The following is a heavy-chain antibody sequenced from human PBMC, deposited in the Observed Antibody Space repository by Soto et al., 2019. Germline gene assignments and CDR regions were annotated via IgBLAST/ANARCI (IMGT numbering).Heavy chain of an antibody. Sequence: SETLSLTCTVSGGSISSSYWSWIRQPPEKGLEWLAYIYDDGSANYNPSLKSRATISLDMSKNQFSLKLTSVTAADTAVYYCARDKYCSGGSCRKDWFDPWGQGTLVTVSS. V-gene: IGHV4-59*01. CDR2: IYDDGSA. CDR1: GGSISSSY. CDR3: ARDKYCSGGSCRKDWFDP. D-gene: IGHD2-15*01. J-gene: IGHJ5*02.